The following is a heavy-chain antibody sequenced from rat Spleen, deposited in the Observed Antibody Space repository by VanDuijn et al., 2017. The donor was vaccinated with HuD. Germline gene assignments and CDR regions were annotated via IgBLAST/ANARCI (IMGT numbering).Heavy chain of an antibody. CDR1: GFTFNNYD. CDR2: ISPSGGGT. J-gene: IGHJ3*01. Sequence: EVQLVESGGGLVQPGRSLKLSCEVSGFTFNNYDMAWIRQAPTKGLEWVATISPSGGGTYYRDSVKGRFTVSRGNARGTQYLQMDSLRSEDTATYYCARQDTSGYSNWFTYWGQGTLVTVSS. CDR3: ARQDTSGYSNWFTY. V-gene: IGHV5S13*01. D-gene: IGHD4-3*01.